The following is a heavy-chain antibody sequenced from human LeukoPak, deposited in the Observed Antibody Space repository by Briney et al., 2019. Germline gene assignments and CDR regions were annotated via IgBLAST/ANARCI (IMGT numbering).Heavy chain of an antibody. J-gene: IGHJ5*02. CDR1: GLTLSSHW. CDR3: ARALAVAGTGGFDP. D-gene: IGHD6-19*01. CDR2: MNSDGSST. Sequence: GGSLRLSCAASGLTLSSHWMYWVRQAQGKGLVWVSRMNSDGSSTSYADSVKGRFTISRDNAKNTLYLQMNSLRAEDTAVYYCARALAVAGTGGFDPWGQGTLVTVSS. V-gene: IGHV3-74*01.